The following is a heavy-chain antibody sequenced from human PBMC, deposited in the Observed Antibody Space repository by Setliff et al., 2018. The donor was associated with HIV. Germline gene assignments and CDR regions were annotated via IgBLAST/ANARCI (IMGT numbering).Heavy chain of an antibody. D-gene: IGHD6-13*01. V-gene: IGHV1-24*01. CDR2: FDPEDGET. CDR3: ATATIWTSSSWSHYFDY. Sequence: GASVKVSCKVSGYTLTELSMHWVLQAPGKGLEWMGGFDPEDGETIYAQKFQGRVTMTEDTSTDTAYMELSSLRSEDTAVYYCATATIWTSSSWSHYFDYWGQGTLVTVSS. J-gene: IGHJ4*02. CDR1: GYTLTELS.